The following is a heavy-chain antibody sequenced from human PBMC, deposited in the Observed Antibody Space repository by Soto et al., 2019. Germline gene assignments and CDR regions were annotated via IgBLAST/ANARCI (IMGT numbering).Heavy chain of an antibody. J-gene: IGHJ4*02. Sequence: PSETLSLTCAVYGGSFSGYYWSWIRQPPGKGLEWIGEINHSGSTNYNPSLKSRVAISVDTSKNQFSLKLSSVTAADTAVYYCARHQLLACFDYWGQGTLVTVSS. V-gene: IGHV4-34*01. CDR1: GGSFSGYY. CDR3: ARHQLLACFDY. CDR2: INHSGST.